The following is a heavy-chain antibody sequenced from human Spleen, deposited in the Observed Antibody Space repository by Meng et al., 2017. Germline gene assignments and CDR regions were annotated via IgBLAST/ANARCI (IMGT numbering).Heavy chain of an antibody. D-gene: IGHD6-19*01. CDR1: GYTFTGYY. Sequence: ASVKVSCKASGYTFTGYYMHWVRQAPGQGLEWMGWINPNSGGTNYAQKFQGRVTMTRDTSISTAYMELSRLRSDDTAVYYCARYYSSGWMNYCYYGMDVWGQGTTVTVSS. V-gene: IGHV1-2*02. CDR3: ARYYSSGWMNYCYYGMDV. CDR2: INPNSGGT. J-gene: IGHJ6*02.